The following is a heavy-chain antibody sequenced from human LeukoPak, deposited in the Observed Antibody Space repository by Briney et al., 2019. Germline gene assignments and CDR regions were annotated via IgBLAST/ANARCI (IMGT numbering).Heavy chain of an antibody. CDR3: ARRLAY. CDR2: ISSTSSYI. Sequence: GGSLRLSCAASGFTSSSYTMNWVRQAPGKGLEWVSSISSTSSYINHADSVKGRFTISRDNTKNSLYLQMNSLRVEDTAVYYCARRLAYWGQGTLVTVSS. V-gene: IGHV3-21*01. J-gene: IGHJ1*01. CDR1: GFTSSSYT.